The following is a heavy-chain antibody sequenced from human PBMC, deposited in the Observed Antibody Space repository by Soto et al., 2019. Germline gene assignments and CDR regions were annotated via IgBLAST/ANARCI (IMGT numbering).Heavy chain of an antibody. CDR2: INEDSSYI. J-gene: IGHJ6*03. CDR1: GFDFSSYS. Sequence: EVHLVESGGGLVKPGGSLRLSCAASGFDFSSYSMNWVRQAPGKGLEWVSSINEDSSYIYYAHSLRGRFTISRDNAKESLSLQITSLRAEDTAVYYCVRDFGWYFRSGYMDVWGDGATVTVSS. V-gene: IGHV3-21*01. CDR3: VRDFGWYFRSGYMDV. D-gene: IGHD3-3*01.